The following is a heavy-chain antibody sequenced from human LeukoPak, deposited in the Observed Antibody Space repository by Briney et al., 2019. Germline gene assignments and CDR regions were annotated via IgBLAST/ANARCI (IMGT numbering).Heavy chain of an antibody. V-gene: IGHV4-59*01. J-gene: IGHJ3*02. CDR1: GGSISSYY. CDR2: IYYSGST. D-gene: IGHD2-15*01. CDR3: ARSGHCCDGSCYIGRAFDI. Sequence: SETLSLTCTVSGGSISSYYWSWIRQPPGRGLEWIGYIYYSGSTNYNPSLKSRVTISVDTSKNQFSLKLSSVTAADTAVYYCARSGHCCDGSCYIGRAFDIWGQGTMVTVSS.